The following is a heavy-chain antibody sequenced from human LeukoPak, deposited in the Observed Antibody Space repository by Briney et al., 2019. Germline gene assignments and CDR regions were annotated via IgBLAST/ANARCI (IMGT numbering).Heavy chain of an antibody. V-gene: IGHV1-46*01. CDR2: INPSGGRT. D-gene: IGHD2-2*02. Sequence: ASLRVSCTASGYTFTSYYMHWVRQAPGQGLEWMGIINPSGGRTSYAQKFQGRVTMTRDTSTSTVYMELSSLRSEDTAVYYCARDFHCSSTSCYNFDYWGQGTLVTVSS. J-gene: IGHJ4*02. CDR1: GYTFTSYY. CDR3: ARDFHCSSTSCYNFDY.